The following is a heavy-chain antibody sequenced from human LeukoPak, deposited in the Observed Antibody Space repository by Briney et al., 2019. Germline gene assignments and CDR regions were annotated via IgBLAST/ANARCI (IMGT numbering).Heavy chain of an antibody. D-gene: IGHD3-3*01. CDR3: AKAIPPVLRFLEWLSFDY. CDR1: GITISTYS. CDR2: ISGSGGST. Sequence: PGGSLRLSCAASGITISTYSMNWVRQAPGKGLEWVSAISGSGGSTYYADSVKGRFTISRDNSKNTLYLQMNSLRAEDTAVYYCAKAIPPVLRFLEWLSFDYWGQGTLVTVSS. V-gene: IGHV3-23*01. J-gene: IGHJ4*02.